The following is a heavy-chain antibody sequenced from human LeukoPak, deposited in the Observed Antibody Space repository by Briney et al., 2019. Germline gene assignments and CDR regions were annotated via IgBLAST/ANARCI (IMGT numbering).Heavy chain of an antibody. CDR3: ARDQGRGYGADAFDI. V-gene: IGHV4-39*07. J-gene: IGHJ3*02. Sequence: SETLSLTCTVSGGSISSSSYYWGWIRQPPGKGLEWIGSIYYSGSTYYNPSLKSRVTISVDTSKNQFSLKLSSVTAADTAVYYCARDQGRGYGADAFDIWGQGTMVTVSS. CDR1: GGSISSSSYY. D-gene: IGHD3-22*01. CDR2: IYYSGST.